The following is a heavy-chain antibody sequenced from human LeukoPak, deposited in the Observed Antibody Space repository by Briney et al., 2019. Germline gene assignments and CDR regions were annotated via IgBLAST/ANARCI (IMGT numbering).Heavy chain of an antibody. CDR3: ARSAAGYYYYYMDV. CDR2: ISGSGGST. CDR1: GFTFSSYA. Sequence: GGSLRLSCAASGFTFSSYAMSWVRQAPGKGLEWVSAISGSGGSTYYADSVKGRFTISRDNAKNSLYLQMNSLRAEDTAVYYCARSAAGYYYYYMDVWGKGTTVTVSS. J-gene: IGHJ6*03. D-gene: IGHD6-13*01. V-gene: IGHV3-23*01.